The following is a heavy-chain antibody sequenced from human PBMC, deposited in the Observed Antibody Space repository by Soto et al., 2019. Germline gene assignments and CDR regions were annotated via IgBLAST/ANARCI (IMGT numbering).Heavy chain of an antibody. CDR2: IIPIFGTA. Sequence: SVKVSCKASGGTFSSYAISWVRQAPGQGLEWMGGIIPIFGTANYAQKSQGRVTITADESTSTAYMELSSLRSEDTAVYYCARVFGDGYNYGNAFDIWGQGTMVTVSS. CDR3: ARVFGDGYNYGNAFDI. CDR1: GGTFSSYA. V-gene: IGHV1-69*13. J-gene: IGHJ3*02. D-gene: IGHD5-12*01.